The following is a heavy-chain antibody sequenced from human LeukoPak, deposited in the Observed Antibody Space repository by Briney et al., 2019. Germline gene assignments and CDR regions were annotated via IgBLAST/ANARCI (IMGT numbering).Heavy chain of an antibody. CDR2: IRPDGSEI. Sequence: GGSLRLPCAASGFTFSTYWMSWVRQAPGRGLEWVANIRPDGSEIYYGDSVKGRFTISRDNAKNSLYLQMNSLRAEDTAVYYCARYCGGGSCWDSWGQGALVTVSS. D-gene: IGHD2-15*01. CDR1: GFTFSTYW. CDR3: ARYCGGGSCWDS. V-gene: IGHV3-7*01. J-gene: IGHJ4*02.